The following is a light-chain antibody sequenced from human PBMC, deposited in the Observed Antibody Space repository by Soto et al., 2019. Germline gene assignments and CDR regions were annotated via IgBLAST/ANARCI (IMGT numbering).Light chain of an antibody. J-gene: IGLJ1*01. CDR1: SGHSSYA. CDR3: QTWGTGPFV. V-gene: IGLV4-69*01. CDR2: LNSDGSH. Sequence: QSVLTQSPSASASLGASVKLTCTLSSGHSSYAIAWHQQQPEKGPRYLMKLNSDGSHSKGDGIPDRFSGSSSGDERYLTISSLQSEDEADYYCQTWGTGPFVFGTGTKVTVL.